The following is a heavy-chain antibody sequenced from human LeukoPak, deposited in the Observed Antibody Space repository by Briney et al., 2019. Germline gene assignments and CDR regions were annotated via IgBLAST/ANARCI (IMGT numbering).Heavy chain of an antibody. J-gene: IGHJ5*02. V-gene: IGHV4-34*01. D-gene: IGHD1-26*01. CDR2: INHSGST. CDR1: GGSFSGYY. CDR3: ARARHFRREGFDP. Sequence: SETLSLTCAVYGGSFSGYYWSWIRQPPGKGLEWIGEINHSGSTNYNPSLKSRVTISVDTSKNQFSLKLSSVTAADTAVYYCARARHFRREGFDPWGQGTLVTVSS.